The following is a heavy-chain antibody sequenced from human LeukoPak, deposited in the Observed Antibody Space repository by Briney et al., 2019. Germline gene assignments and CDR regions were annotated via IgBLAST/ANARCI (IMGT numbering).Heavy chain of an antibody. CDR1: GNSISSGYY. CDR3: ARAGDSSSVGWFDP. CDR2: IYHSGRT. J-gene: IGHJ5*02. V-gene: IGHV4-38-2*02. Sequence: SETLSLTCTVSGNSISSGYYWGWIRQPPGKGLEWIGSIYHSGRTYYNPSLKSRVTISVDTSKNQFSLKLSSVTAADTAVYYCARAGDSSSVGWFDPWGQGTLVTVSS. D-gene: IGHD6-13*01.